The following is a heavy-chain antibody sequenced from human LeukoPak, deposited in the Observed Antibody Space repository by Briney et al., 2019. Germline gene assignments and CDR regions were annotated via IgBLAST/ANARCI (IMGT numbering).Heavy chain of an antibody. CDR3: ARDVKYYYGSGSRIGSYNAFDI. V-gene: IGHV4-39*07. CDR2: IYYSGST. D-gene: IGHD3-10*01. CDR1: GGSISSSSYY. J-gene: IGHJ3*02. Sequence: SETLSLTCTVSGGSISSSSYYWGWIRQPPGKGLEWIGSIYYSGSTNYNPSLKSRVTISVDTSKNQFSLKLSSVTAADTAVYYCARDVKYYYGSGSRIGSYNAFDIWGQGTMVTVSS.